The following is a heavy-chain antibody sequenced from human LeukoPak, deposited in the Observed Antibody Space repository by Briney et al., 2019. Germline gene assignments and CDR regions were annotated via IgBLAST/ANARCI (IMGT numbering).Heavy chain of an antibody. CDR2: INAGNGNT. D-gene: IGHD3-10*01. CDR1: GYTFTSYD. Sequence: ASVTVSCKASGYTFTSYDINWVRQAPGQRLEWMGWINAGNGNTKYSQKFQGRVTITRDTSASTAYMELSSLRSEDTAVYYCASRSGIYGSGSYDGMDVWGQGTTVTVSS. V-gene: IGHV1-3*01. CDR3: ASRSGIYGSGSYDGMDV. J-gene: IGHJ6*02.